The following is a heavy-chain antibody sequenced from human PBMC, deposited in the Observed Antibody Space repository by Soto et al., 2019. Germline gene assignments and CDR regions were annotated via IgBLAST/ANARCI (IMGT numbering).Heavy chain of an antibody. CDR2: ISAYNGNT. J-gene: IGHJ1*01. Sequence: ASVTVSCKASGYTFTSYGIIWVRQAPGQGLEWMGWISAYNGNTNYAQKLQGRVTMTTDTSTSTAYMELRSLRSDDTAVYYCARGNCSSTSCYAEDLYFQHWGQGTLVTVSS. D-gene: IGHD2-2*01. CDR3: ARGNCSSTSCYAEDLYFQH. CDR1: GYTFTSYG. V-gene: IGHV1-18*01.